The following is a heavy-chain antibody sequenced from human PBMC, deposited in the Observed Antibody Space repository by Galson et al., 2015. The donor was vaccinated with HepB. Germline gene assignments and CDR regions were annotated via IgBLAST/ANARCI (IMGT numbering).Heavy chain of an antibody. J-gene: IGHJ4*02. V-gene: IGHV3-30*04. CDR2: ISYDGSNK. CDR3: AREGPGSGWYVDY. Sequence: SLRLSCAASGFTFSSYAMHWVRQAPGKGLEWVAVISYDGSNKYYADSVKGRFTISRDNSKNTLYLQMNSLRAEDTAVYYCAREGPGSGWYVDYWGQGTLVTVSS. D-gene: IGHD6-19*01. CDR1: GFTFSSYA.